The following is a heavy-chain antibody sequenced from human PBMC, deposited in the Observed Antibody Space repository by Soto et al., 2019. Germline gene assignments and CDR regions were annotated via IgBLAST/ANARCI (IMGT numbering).Heavy chain of an antibody. D-gene: IGHD6-6*01. Sequence: PSETLSLTCTVSGGSISSGGYYRSWIRQHPGKGLEWIGYIYYSGSTYYNPSLKSRVTISVDTSKNQFSLKLSSVTAADTAVYYCASQYSSYYYYGMDVWGQGTTVTVSS. J-gene: IGHJ6*02. V-gene: IGHV4-31*03. CDR2: IYYSGST. CDR3: ASQYSSYYYYGMDV. CDR1: GGSISSGGYY.